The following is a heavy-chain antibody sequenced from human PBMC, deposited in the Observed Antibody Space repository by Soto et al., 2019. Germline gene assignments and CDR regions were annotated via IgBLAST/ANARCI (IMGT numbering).Heavy chain of an antibody. Sequence: PGGSLRLSCAASGFTFRSYAMSWVRQAPGKGLEWVSVISGSGGSTYYADSVKGRFTISRDNSKNTLYLQMNSLRAEDTAVYYCAKDWDSGGYETLSDYWGQGTLVTVSS. D-gene: IGHD5-12*01. CDR3: AKDWDSGGYETLSDY. CDR1: GFTFRSYA. V-gene: IGHV3-23*01. CDR2: ISGSGGST. J-gene: IGHJ4*02.